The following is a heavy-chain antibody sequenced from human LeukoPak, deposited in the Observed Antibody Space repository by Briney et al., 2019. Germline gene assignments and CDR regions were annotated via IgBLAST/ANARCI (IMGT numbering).Heavy chain of an antibody. Sequence: GGSLRLSCAASGLILSSYNMNWVRQAPGKGLEWVSSISRSSTYIFYADSIKGRFTISRDNAKNSLYLQMNSLRAEDTAVYYCARERSGQENYFFDYWGQGTLVTVSS. V-gene: IGHV3-21*06. D-gene: IGHD3-3*01. CDR3: ARERSGQENYFFDY. CDR2: ISRSSTYI. CDR1: GLILSSYN. J-gene: IGHJ4*02.